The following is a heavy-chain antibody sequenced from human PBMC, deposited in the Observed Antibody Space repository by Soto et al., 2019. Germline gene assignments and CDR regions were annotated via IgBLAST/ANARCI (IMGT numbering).Heavy chain of an antibody. CDR1: GFTFSDYD. CDR3: ARLYSDT. D-gene: IGHD3-16*02. V-gene: IGHV3-13*01. Sequence: GGSLRLSCAASGFTFSDYDMHWVRQATGKGLEWVSAIGTADNTYYPGSVKGRFTISRDNSKNTLYLQMNSLRAEDTALYYCARLYSDTWGHGTMVTVSS. CDR2: IGTADNT. J-gene: IGHJ3*02.